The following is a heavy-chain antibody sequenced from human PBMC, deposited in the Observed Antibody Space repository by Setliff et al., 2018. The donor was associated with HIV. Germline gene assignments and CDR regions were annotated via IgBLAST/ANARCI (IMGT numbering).Heavy chain of an antibody. D-gene: IGHD3-22*01. Sequence: PSETLSLTCAVSGYIISRGYHWGWIRQPPGKGLEWIGSFYHGGGTYYKSSLKSRVTISVDTSKNQFSLKLNSVTAADTAVYYCARDLADSSGYQFDYWGQGTRSTSPQ. CDR1: GYIISRGYH. J-gene: IGHJ4*02. V-gene: IGHV4-38-2*02. CDR2: FYHGGGT. CDR3: ARDLADSSGYQFDY.